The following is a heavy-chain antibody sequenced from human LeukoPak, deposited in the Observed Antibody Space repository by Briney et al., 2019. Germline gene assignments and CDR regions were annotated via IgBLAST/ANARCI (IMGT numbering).Heavy chain of an antibody. CDR1: GITFGGNW. V-gene: IGHV3-7*05. CDR2: IKPDGSEK. J-gene: IGHJ4*02. CDR3: ARDRDWSFDY. Sequence: PGGSLRLSCADSGITFGGNWMSWVRQAPGKGLEWVAHIKPDGSEKYYVDSVRGRFTISRDNAENSLYLEMNSLRAEDTAVYYCARDRDWSFDYWGQGTLVTVSS. D-gene: IGHD3/OR15-3a*01.